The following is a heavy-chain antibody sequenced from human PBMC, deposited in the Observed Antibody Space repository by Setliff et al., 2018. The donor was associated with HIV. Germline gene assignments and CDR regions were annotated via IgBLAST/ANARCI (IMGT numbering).Heavy chain of an antibody. CDR3: VRVGPWYYGRSGYLASWDY. V-gene: IGHV1-69*10. D-gene: IGHD3-22*01. CDR2: TIPMSDIP. CDR1: GFTFNHCA. Sequence: SVKVSCKASGFTFNHCALSWVRQAPGQRPEWMGGTIPMSDIPNYAQNFQGRVTITADHSTTTTYMELSRLSSEDTAVYYCVRVGPWYYGRSGYLASWDYWGQGTQVTVSS. J-gene: IGHJ4*02.